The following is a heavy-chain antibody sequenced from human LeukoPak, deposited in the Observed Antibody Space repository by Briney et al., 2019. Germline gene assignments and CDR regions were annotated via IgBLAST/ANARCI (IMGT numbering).Heavy chain of an antibody. D-gene: IGHD3-10*01. Sequence: ASVKVSCKASGYTFTGYYIHWVRPAPGQGLEWMGFINPNSGGANYAEQFQGRVTMTRDTSISTASMELSSLTSDDAAVYYCARDLEGYHYGSGNYPQWGQGTLVTVSS. CDR1: GYTFTGYY. J-gene: IGHJ4*02. V-gene: IGHV1-2*02. CDR3: ARDLEGYHYGSGNYPQ. CDR2: INPNSGGA.